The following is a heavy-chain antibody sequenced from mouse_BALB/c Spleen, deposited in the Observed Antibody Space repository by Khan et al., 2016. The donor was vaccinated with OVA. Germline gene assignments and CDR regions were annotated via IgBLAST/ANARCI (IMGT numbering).Heavy chain of an antibody. CDR3: ARGGFYAMDY. V-gene: IGHV2-6*02. CDR1: GFSLTTYG. CDR2: IWSDGIT. J-gene: IGHJ4*01. Sequence: QVQLKESGPGLVAPSQSLSITCTVSGFSLTTYGVHWVRQPPGKGLEWLVVIWSDGITTYNSALKSRLSISKDNSKSQVFLKMNSLQTDDTAMYNCARGGFYAMDYWGQGTSVTVSS.